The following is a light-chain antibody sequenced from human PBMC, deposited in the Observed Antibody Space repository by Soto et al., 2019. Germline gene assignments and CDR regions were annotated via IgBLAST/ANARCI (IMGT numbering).Light chain of an antibody. J-gene: IGLJ1*01. CDR2: EVF. CDR1: NSDLGAYDY. V-gene: IGLV2-14*01. CDR3: SSYTTSSDRV. Sequence: QSALTQPASVSGSPGQSITISCTGTNSDLGAYDYVSWYQQHPGKAPRLLIYEVFNRPSGVSDRFSGSKSANTASLTISGLQAEDEADYYCSSYTTSSDRVFGHGTKVTV.